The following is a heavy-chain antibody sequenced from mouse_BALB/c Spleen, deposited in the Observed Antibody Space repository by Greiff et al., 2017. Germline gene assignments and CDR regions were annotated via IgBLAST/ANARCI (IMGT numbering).Heavy chain of an antibody. CDR3: ARRGDWLRAMDY. CDR1: GYTFTSYW. Sequence: VQLQQPGAELVKPGASVKLSCKASGYTFTSYWMHWVKQRPGQGLEWIGEINPSNGRTNYNEKFKSKATLTVDKSSSTAYMQLSSLTSEDSAVYYCARRGDWLRAMDYWGQGTSVTVSS. D-gene: IGHD1-1*01. J-gene: IGHJ4*01. V-gene: IGHV1S81*02. CDR2: INPSNGRT.